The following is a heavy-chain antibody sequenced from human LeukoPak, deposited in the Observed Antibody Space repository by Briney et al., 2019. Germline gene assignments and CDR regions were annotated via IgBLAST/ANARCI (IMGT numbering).Heavy chain of an antibody. Sequence: GGSLRLSCAASGFTFRTYWMHWVRQAPGKGLVWVSRINSDGTSTNYADSVKGRFTISRDNAKNTLYLQMNSLRAEDTAVYYCARDDGGVRLFDYWGRGTLVTVSS. D-gene: IGHD2-8*02. CDR2: INSDGTST. J-gene: IGHJ4*02. V-gene: IGHV3-74*01. CDR3: ARDDGGVRLFDY. CDR1: GFTFRTYW.